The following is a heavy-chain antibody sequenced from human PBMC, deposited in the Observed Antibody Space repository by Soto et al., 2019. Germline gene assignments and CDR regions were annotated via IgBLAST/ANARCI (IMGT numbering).Heavy chain of an antibody. CDR1: GYNFNNYY. V-gene: IGHV1-46*02. Sequence: ASVKVSCKASGYNFNNYYIHWVRQTPGQGPEWIGVINPSRGLTTYSQRFQGRVSMTRDTSTTTVYMELSSLRSEDTAIYYCARDGVTIAGRSGYFDYWGTGTEVTVS. J-gene: IGHJ4*02. CDR2: INPSRGLT. D-gene: IGHD3-10*01. CDR3: ARDGVTIAGRSGYFDY.